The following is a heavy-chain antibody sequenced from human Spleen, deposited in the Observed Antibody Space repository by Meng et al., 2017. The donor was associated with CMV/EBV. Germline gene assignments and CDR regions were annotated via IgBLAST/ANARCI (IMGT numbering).Heavy chain of an antibody. Sequence: SFAITLVRQAPEQGLEWMGTIIPILAITKYAQKFQGRVTITADKTSSTVYMELSSLRSDDTAVYYCGRYTDIVSVIAATRDYWFDPWGQGTLVTVSS. J-gene: IGHJ5*02. CDR1: SFA. V-gene: IGHV1-69*04. D-gene: IGHD2-15*01. CDR2: IIPILAIT. CDR3: GRYTDIVSVIAATRDYWFDP.